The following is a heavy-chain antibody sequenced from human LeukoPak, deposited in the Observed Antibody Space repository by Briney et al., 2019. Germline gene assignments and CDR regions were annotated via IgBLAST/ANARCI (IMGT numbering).Heavy chain of an antibody. CDR1: GFTFSSYW. CDR3: ARDSRSGYSSSWYDY. D-gene: IGHD6-13*01. V-gene: IGHV3-7*01. Sequence: GGSLRLSCAASGFTFSSYWMSWVRQAPGKGLEWVANIKQDGSEYYVDSVKGRFTISRDNAKNSLYLQMNSLSAEDTAVYYCARDSRSGYSSSWYDYWGQGTLVTVSS. J-gene: IGHJ4*02. CDR2: IKQDGSE.